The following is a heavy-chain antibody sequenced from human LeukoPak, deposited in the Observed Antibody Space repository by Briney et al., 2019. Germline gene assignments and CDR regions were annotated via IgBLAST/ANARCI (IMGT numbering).Heavy chain of an antibody. V-gene: IGHV1-46*01. Sequence: ASVKVSCKASGYTFTSYYMHWVRQAPGQGLEWMGIINPSGGSTSYAQKFQGRVTMTRDTSTSTVYMELSSLRSEDTAVYYCARDALPPSPAKAAGLDYWGQGTLVTVSS. CDR3: ARDALPPSPAKAAGLDY. CDR1: GYTFTSYY. J-gene: IGHJ4*02. CDR2: INPSGGST. D-gene: IGHD6-13*01.